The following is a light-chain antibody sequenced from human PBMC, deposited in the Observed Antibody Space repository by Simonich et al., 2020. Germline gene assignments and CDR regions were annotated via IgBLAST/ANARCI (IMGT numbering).Light chain of an antibody. CDR2: EDN. V-gene: IGLV6-57*03. CDR3: QSYDSSNHVV. Sequence: NFMLTQHHSVSESPGKTVTISCTRSSGSLASNYVPWYQQRPGSAPTTVIYEDNQRPSGVPDRFSGSIDSSSNSASLPIAGLKTEDEADYYCQSYDSSNHVVFGGGTKLTVL. CDR1: SGSLASNY. J-gene: IGLJ2*01.